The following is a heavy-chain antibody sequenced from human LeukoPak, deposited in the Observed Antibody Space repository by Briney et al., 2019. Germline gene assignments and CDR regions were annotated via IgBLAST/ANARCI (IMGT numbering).Heavy chain of an antibody. D-gene: IGHD6-19*01. CDR1: GFTFGDYA. Sequence: QPGRSLRLSCTASGFTFGDYAMSWVRQAPGKGLGWVGFIRSKAYGGTTEYAASVKGRFTISRDDSKSIAYLQMNSLKTEDTAVYYCTRGPSSGWYYFDYWGQGTLVTVSS. CDR3: TRGPSSGWYYFDY. CDR2: IRSKAYGGTT. V-gene: IGHV3-49*04. J-gene: IGHJ4*02.